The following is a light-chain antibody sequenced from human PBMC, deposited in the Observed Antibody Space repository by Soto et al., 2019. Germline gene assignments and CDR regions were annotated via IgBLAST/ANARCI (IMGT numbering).Light chain of an antibody. CDR1: SSDVGGSNF. J-gene: IGLJ1*01. Sequence: QSALTQPASVSGSPGQSITISCTGTSSDVGGSNFVSWYQQHPGKAPKVVIYEVSNRPSGVSNRFSASKSGNTASLTISGLQAEDEADYYCSSYTSRSTYVFGTGTKLTV. CDR2: EVS. CDR3: SSYTSRSTYV. V-gene: IGLV2-14*01.